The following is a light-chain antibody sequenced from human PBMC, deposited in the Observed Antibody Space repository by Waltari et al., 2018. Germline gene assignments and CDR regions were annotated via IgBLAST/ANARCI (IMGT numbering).Light chain of an antibody. CDR1: QGLTKRY. CDR3: QQYGSSVMYT. CDR2: GAS. Sequence: EIVLTQSPGTLSLSPGERATLSCRASQGLTKRYLVWYQQKPGQAPRLLIYGASSRAAGIPDRFSGSGSGTDFTLTISRLEPEDSAVYYCQQYGSSVMYTFGQGTKLEIK. V-gene: IGKV3-20*01. J-gene: IGKJ2*01.